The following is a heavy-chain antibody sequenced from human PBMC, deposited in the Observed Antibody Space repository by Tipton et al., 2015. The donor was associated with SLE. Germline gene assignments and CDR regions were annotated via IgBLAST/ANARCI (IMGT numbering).Heavy chain of an antibody. J-gene: IGHJ3*02. CDR1: GFTFSSYA. CDR3: ARDRFDYGDSYGFDI. V-gene: IGHV3-30*04. D-gene: IGHD4-17*01. CDR2: ISYDGSNK. Sequence: QLVQSGGGVVQPGRSLRLSCAASGFTFSSYAIHWVRQAPGKGLEWVAVISYDGSNKYYADSVKGRFTISRDNSKNTLYLQMNSLRAEDTAVYYCARDRFDYGDSYGFDIWGQGTMVTVSS.